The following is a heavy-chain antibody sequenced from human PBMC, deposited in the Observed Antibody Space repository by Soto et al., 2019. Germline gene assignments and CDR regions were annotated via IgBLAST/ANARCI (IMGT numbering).Heavy chain of an antibody. CDR1: GFTFNNYA. CDR3: AKGDYSSSWYGDY. D-gene: IGHD6-13*01. Sequence: EVQLLDSGGGLVQPGGSLRLSCAASGFTFNNYAMTWVRQAPGKGLEWVSTITATGGATYYADSVRGRFTSSRDNSKNALYLQMSRLRAEDTALYYCAKGDYSSSWYGDYWGQGTLVTVSS. V-gene: IGHV3-23*01. CDR2: ITATGGAT. J-gene: IGHJ4*02.